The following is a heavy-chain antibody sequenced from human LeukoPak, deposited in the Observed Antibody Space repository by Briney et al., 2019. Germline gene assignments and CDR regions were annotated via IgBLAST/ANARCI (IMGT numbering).Heavy chain of an antibody. Sequence: GGSLRLSCPPSGFTFRSYAMHWVRQAPGKGLEFVSIISSNGGSTYYADSVKGRFTISRDNSKNTLYLQMNSLRTEDTAVYFCSASRPHYGDYYGLDVWGHGTTVTVSS. V-gene: IGHV3-64*04. CDR2: ISSNGGST. CDR1: GFTFRSYA. D-gene: IGHD4/OR15-4a*01. J-gene: IGHJ6*02. CDR3: SASRPHYGDYYGLDV.